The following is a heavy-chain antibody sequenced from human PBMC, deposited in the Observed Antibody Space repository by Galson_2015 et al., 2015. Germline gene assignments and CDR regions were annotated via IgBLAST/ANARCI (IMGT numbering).Heavy chain of an antibody. V-gene: IGHV1-69*13. CDR1: GGTFSIFA. D-gene: IGHD2-15*01. J-gene: IGHJ4*02. CDR3: ATSNADVYCSGGSCYLDS. Sequence: SVKVSCKASGGTFSIFAISWVRQAPGQRLEWMGGLLPIYGTPNYAQKLQGRVTITADESTSTAYMGLSSLTSEDTAVFYCATSNADVYCSGGSCYLDSWGQGTLVTVSS. CDR2: LLPIYGTP.